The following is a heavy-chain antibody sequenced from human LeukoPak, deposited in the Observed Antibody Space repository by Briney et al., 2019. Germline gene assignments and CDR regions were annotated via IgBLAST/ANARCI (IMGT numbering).Heavy chain of an antibody. D-gene: IGHD3-10*01. V-gene: IGHV5-10-1*01. Sequence: GESLKISCKGSGYSFSTYWINWVRQTPGKGPEWMGRINPSDSYTKYSPSFQGHVTISTDKSINTALLQWSSLKASDTATYYCARGSGSSGYYGMDVWGKGTTVTVSS. CDR1: GYSFSTYW. CDR2: INPSDSYT. CDR3: ARGSGSSGYYGMDV. J-gene: IGHJ6*04.